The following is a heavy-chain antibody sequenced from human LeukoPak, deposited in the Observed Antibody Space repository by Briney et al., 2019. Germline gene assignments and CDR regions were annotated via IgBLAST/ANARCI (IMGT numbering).Heavy chain of an antibody. CDR3: ARPTRGYCSGGSCYATPHGWFDP. CDR2: IYTSGST. V-gene: IGHV4-61*02. CDR1: GGSISSGSYY. J-gene: IGHJ5*02. Sequence: PSQTLSLTCTVSGGSISSGSYYWSWIRQPAGKGLEWIGRIYTSGSTNYNPSLKSRVTISVDTSKNQFSLKLSSVTAADTAVYYCARPTRGYCSGGSCYATPHGWFDPWGQGTLVTVSS. D-gene: IGHD2-15*01.